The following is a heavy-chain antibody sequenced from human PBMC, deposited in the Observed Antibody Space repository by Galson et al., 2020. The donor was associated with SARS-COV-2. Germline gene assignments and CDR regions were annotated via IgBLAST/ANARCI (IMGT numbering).Heavy chain of an antibody. J-gene: IGHJ4*02. CDR3: ARSQWELQNY. Sequence: SETLSLTCTVSGGSISSSSYYWGWIRQPPGKGLEWIGSIYFSGSTYYNPSLKSRVTISVDTSKNQFSLKLSSVTAADTAVYYCARSQWELQNYWGQGTLVTVSS. CDR2: IYFSGST. CDR1: GGSISSSSYY. V-gene: IGHV4-39*07. D-gene: IGHD1-26*01.